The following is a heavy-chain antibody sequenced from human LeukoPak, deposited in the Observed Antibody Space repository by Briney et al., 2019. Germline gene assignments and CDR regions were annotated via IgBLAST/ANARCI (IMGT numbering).Heavy chain of an antibody. D-gene: IGHD3-10*01. V-gene: IGHV4-39*01. Sequence: SETLSLTCTVSGGSISSSSYYWGWVRQPPGKGLEWIGSIYYSGSTYYNPSLKSRVTISVDTSKNQFSLKLSSVTAADTAVYYCARHDDGSGGYYYCYMDVWGKGTTVTISS. CDR1: GGSISSSSYY. CDR2: IYYSGST. CDR3: ARHDDGSGGYYYCYMDV. J-gene: IGHJ6*03.